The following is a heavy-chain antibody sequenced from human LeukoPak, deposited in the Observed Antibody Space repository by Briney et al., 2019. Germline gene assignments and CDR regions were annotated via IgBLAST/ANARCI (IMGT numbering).Heavy chain of an antibody. CDR2: ISGSGGST. CDR3: GRLDYGDYVVDY. J-gene: IGHJ4*02. V-gene: IGHV3-23*01. D-gene: IGHD4-17*01. CDR1: GFTFSSYA. Sequence: GGSLRLSCAASGFTFSSYAMNWVRQAPGKGLEWVSAISGSGGSTYYADSVEGRFTISRDNSKNTLSLKMNSLRAEDTAVYYCGRLDYGDYVVDYWGPGTLVTVSS.